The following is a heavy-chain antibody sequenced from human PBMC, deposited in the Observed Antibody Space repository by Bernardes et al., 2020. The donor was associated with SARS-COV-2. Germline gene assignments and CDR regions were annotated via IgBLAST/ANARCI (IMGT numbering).Heavy chain of an antibody. CDR1: GYRFASYW. J-gene: IGHJ5*02. Sequence: GASLKISCKGSGYRFASYWIGLVRQIPGKGLEWMGLIYPGDSDTRYSPSFEGQVTMSVDESTSTAYLQWSSLKASDTATYFCARGIAASGPPVDPWGQGTLVTVSS. D-gene: IGHD6-13*01. V-gene: IGHV5-51*01. CDR3: ARGIAASGPPVDP. CDR2: IYPGDSDT.